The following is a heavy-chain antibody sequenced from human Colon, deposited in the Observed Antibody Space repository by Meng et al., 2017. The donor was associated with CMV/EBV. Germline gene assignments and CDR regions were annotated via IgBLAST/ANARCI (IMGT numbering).Heavy chain of an antibody. V-gene: IGHV1-2*02. CDR2: INPNSGGT. Sequence: QVQLDQSGAEVKKPGASVKGACKASEYTFTSYYMHWVRQAPGQGLEWMGWINPNSGGTNYAQKFQGRVTMTRDTSITTAYMELSRLRSDDTAVYYCARDWYPGDRRGSFDYWGQGTLVTVSS. CDR3: ARDWYPGDRRGSFDY. J-gene: IGHJ4*02. CDR1: EYTFTSYY. D-gene: IGHD3-22*01.